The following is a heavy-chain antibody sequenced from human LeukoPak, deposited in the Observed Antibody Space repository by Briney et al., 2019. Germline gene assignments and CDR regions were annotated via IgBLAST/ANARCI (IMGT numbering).Heavy chain of an antibody. CDR3: ARHRGYSYGRGFDY. Sequence: SETLSLTCAVYGGSFSGYYWSWIRQPPGKGLEWIGYIYYSGSTNYNPSLKSRVTISVDTSKNQFSLKLSSVTAADTAVYYCARHRGYSYGRGFDYWGQGTLVTVSS. D-gene: IGHD5-18*01. V-gene: IGHV4-59*08. CDR1: GGSFSGYY. CDR2: IYYSGST. J-gene: IGHJ4*02.